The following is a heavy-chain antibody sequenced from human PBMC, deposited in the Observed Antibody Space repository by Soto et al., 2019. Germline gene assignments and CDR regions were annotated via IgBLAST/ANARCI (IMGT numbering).Heavy chain of an antibody. V-gene: IGHV4-39*01. CDR2: ICYSGST. J-gene: IGHJ4*02. Sequence: SETLSLTCTVSGGSISSSSYYWGWIRQPPGKGLEWIGSICYSGSTYYNPSLKSRVTISVDTSKNQFSLKLSSVTAADTAVYYCASNVMVRAIDYWGQGTLVTVSS. CDR3: ASNVMVRAIDY. CDR1: GGSISSSSYY. D-gene: IGHD3-10*01.